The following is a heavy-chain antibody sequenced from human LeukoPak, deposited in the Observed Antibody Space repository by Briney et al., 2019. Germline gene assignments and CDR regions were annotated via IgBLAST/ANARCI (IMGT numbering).Heavy chain of an antibody. V-gene: IGHV4-39*01. J-gene: IGHJ4*02. D-gene: IGHD3-9*01. CDR1: GVSFSSSSSY. CDR3: ARQLEAPLTGLFDY. CDR2: INNSART. Sequence: SETLSLSCTVSGVSFSSSSSYWGWIRQPPGKGLEWIGSINNSARTYYNPSLKSRVTISVDTSKSQFSLKLSSVTAAETAVYYCARQLEAPLTGLFDYWGQGTLVTVSS.